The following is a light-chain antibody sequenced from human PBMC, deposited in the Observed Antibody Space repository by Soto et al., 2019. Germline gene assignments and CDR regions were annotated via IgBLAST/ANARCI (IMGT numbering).Light chain of an antibody. Sequence: ESVLTQSTATLSLSPGERATLSCRASQSVSNSLAWYQQKPGQAPRLLISDVATRATGIPARFSGSGSWTDFTLTISSLEPEDFAGYYCQQRSDLLRITCGHGTRLEIK. CDR2: DVA. V-gene: IGKV3-11*01. CDR3: QQRSDLLRIT. J-gene: IGKJ5*01. CDR1: QSVSNS.